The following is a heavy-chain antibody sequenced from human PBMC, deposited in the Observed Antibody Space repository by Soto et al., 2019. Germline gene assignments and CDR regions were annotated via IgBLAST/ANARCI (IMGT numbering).Heavy chain of an antibody. CDR1: GFTVSSNY. J-gene: IGHJ4*02. CDR2: IYYSGTT. Sequence: PGGSLRLSCAASGFTVSSNYMSWVRQPPGKGLEWIGSIYYSGTTYYNPSLKSRVTISVDRSRNQFSLKLSSVTAADTAVYYCARHFSVDYFDYWGQGA. V-gene: IGHV4-39*01. CDR3: ARHFSVDYFDY.